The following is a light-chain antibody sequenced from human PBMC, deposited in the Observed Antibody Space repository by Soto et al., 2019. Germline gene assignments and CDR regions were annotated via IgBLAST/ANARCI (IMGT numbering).Light chain of an antibody. V-gene: IGKV1-5*01. CDR3: QQYNSYSGT. J-gene: IGKJ1*01. CDR1: QTISSW. Sequence: MPMPEGPSTVSACVGDRVSVSWLASQTISSWLAWYQQKPGKAPKLLIYDASSLESGVPSRFSGSGSGTEFTLTISTLQPDDFATYYCQQYNSYSGTFGQGTKV. CDR2: DAS.